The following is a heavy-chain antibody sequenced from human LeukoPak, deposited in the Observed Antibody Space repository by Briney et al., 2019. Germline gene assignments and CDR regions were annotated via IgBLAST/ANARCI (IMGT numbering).Heavy chain of an antibody. V-gene: IGHV3-9*03. D-gene: IGHD3-22*01. CDR3: AKAGGSGYYNDAFDI. CDR2: ITWNSDRK. CDR1: GFTFDDYA. J-gene: IGHJ3*02. Sequence: GGSLRLSCAASGFTFDDYAMHRVRQAPGKGLEWVSGITWNSDRKGYADSVKGRFTISRDNAKNSLYLQMNSLRAEDMALYYCAKAGGSGYYNDAFDIWGQGTMVTVSS.